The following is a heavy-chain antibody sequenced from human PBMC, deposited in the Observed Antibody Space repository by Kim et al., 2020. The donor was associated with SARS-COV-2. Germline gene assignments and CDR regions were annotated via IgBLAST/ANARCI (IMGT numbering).Heavy chain of an antibody. V-gene: IGHV3-64D*09. J-gene: IGHJ4*02. CDR1: GFTFSSYA. D-gene: IGHD3-3*01. CDR2: ISSNGGST. CDR3: ALGEDFWSGYYTPDY. Sequence: GGSLRLSCSASGFTFSSYAMHWVRQAPGKGLEYVSAISSNGGSTYYADSVKGRFTISRDNSKNTLYLQMSSLRAEDTAVYYCALGEDFWSGYYTPDYWGQGTLVTVSS.